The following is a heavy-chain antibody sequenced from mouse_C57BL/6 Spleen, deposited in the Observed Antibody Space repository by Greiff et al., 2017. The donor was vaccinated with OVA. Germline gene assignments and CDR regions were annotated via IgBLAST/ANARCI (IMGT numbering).Heavy chain of an antibody. V-gene: IGHV1-69*01. CDR3: ARSPTVVALDY. Sequence: VKLQQPGAELVMPGASVKLSCKASGYTFTSYWMHWVKQRPGQGLEWIGEIDPSDSYTNYNQKFKGKSTLTVDKSSSTAYMQLSSLTSEDSAVYYCARSPTVVALDYWGQGTTLTVSS. D-gene: IGHD1-1*01. CDR2: IDPSDSYT. CDR1: GYTFTSYW. J-gene: IGHJ2*01.